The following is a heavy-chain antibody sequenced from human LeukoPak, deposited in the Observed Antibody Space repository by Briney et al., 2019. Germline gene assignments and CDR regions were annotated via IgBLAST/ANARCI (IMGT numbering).Heavy chain of an antibody. V-gene: IGHV1-2*02. CDR2: INPNSGGT. CDR1: GYTFTGYY. Sequence: ASVKVSCKASGYTFTGYYMHWVRQAPGQGLEWMGWINPNSGGTNYAQKFQGRVTMTRDTSISTAYMELSRLRSDDTAVYYCASCSSTSCYVGFDAFDIWGQGTMVTVSS. CDR3: ASCSSTSCYVGFDAFDI. D-gene: IGHD2-2*01. J-gene: IGHJ3*02.